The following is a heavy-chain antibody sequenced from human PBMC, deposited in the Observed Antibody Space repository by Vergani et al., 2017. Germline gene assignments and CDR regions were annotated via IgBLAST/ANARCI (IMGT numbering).Heavy chain of an antibody. CDR3: ATVSTMVRGAHDAFDI. D-gene: IGHD3-10*01. CDR1: GGSISSSSYY. J-gene: IGHJ3*02. CDR2: IYYSGST. Sequence: QLQLQESGPGLVKPSETLSLTCTVSGGSISSSSYYWGWIRQPPGKGLEWIGSIYYSGSTYYNPSLKSRVTISVDTSKNQFSLKLDSVTAADTAVYYCATVSTMVRGAHDAFDIWGQGTMVTVSS. V-gene: IGHV4-39*07.